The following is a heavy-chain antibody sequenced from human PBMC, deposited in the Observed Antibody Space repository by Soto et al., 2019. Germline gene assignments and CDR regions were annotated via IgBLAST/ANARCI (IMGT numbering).Heavy chain of an antibody. Sequence: QVQLVESGGGVVQPGRSLRLSCVVSGFTCSGYGMHWDRQAPGKGLEWVAVVSYDGNREYYADSVKGRFTVSRDNSKNTLYLQMKRLMAEDTAVYYCANDRSDYGDDVYSYFYGMDLWGQGTTVTVSS. CDR2: VSYDGNRE. D-gene: IGHD4-17*01. CDR3: ANDRSDYGDDVYSYFYGMDL. V-gene: IGHV3-30*18. CDR1: GFTCSGYG. J-gene: IGHJ6*02.